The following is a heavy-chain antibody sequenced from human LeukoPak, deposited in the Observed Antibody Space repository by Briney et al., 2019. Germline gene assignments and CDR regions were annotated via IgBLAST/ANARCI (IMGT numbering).Heavy chain of an antibody. CDR2: IYYSGST. V-gene: IGHV4-59*08. CDR1: GGSISSYY. D-gene: IGHD3-10*01. J-gene: IGHJ4*02. CDR3: ARLGEHYGSGSVFDY. Sequence: PSETLSLTCTVSGGSISSYYWSWIRQPPGKGLEWVGYIYYSGSTNYNPSLKSRVTISVDTPKNQCSLKLSSVTAADTAVYYCARLGEHYGSGSVFDYWRQGTRVTVST.